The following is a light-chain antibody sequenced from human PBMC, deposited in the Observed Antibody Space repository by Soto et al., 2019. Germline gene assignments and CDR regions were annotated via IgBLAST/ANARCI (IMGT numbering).Light chain of an antibody. Sequence: VTPAEPSSISCRSSQSLLHSNGYNYLDWYLQKPGQSPQLLIYLGSNRASGVPDRFSGIGSGTGIRLRTTGAAVVHVRVYDRMEALQTPRTFGQGT. CDR2: LGS. V-gene: IGKV2-28*01. J-gene: IGKJ2*01. CDR1: QSLLHSNGYNY. CDR3: MEALQTPRT.